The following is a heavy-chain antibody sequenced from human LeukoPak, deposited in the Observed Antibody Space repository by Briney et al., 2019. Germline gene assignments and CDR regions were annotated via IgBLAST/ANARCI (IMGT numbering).Heavy chain of an antibody. V-gene: IGHV1-46*01. Sequence: ASVKVSCKASGYTFTSHVINWVRRAPGQGLEWMGIINPSGGTTNYAQKFQGRVTMTRDTSTSTVYMDLSSLRSEDTAVYYCARDLSHRYYHSTGYAFDYWGQGTLVTVSS. D-gene: IGHD3-22*01. J-gene: IGHJ4*02. CDR1: GYTFTSHV. CDR3: ARDLSHRYYHSTGYAFDY. CDR2: INPSGGTT.